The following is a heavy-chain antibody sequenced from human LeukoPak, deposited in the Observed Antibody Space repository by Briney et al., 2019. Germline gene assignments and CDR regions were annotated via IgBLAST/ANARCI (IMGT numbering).Heavy chain of an antibody. Sequence: GGSLRLSCAASGFTFSSYSMNWVRQAPEKGLEWVSYISSSSSTIYYADSVKGQFTISRDNAKNSLYLQMNSLRDEDTAVYYCARDGDYDSSGYYYPDYWGQGTLVTVSS. D-gene: IGHD3-22*01. CDR1: GFTFSSYS. V-gene: IGHV3-48*02. CDR3: ARDGDYDSSGYYYPDY. CDR2: ISSSSSTI. J-gene: IGHJ4*02.